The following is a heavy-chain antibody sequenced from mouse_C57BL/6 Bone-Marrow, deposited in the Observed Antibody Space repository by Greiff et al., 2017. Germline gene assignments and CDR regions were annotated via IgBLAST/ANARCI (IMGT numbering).Heavy chain of an antibody. D-gene: IGHD2-2*01. Sequence: SGAELVRPGTSVKLSCKASGYTFTSYWMHWVKQRPGQGLEWIGVLAPSDSYTNYNQKFKGKATLTVDPSSSTAYMQLSSLTAEDSEVYYSARWVYYGYFYAMDYWGQGTSVTVAS. J-gene: IGHJ4*01. V-gene: IGHV1-59*01. CDR1: GYTFTSYW. CDR3: ARWVYYGYFYAMDY. CDR2: LAPSDSYT.